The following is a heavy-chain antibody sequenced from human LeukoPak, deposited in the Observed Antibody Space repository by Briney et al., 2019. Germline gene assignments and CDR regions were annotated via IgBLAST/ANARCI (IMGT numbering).Heavy chain of an antibody. Sequence: PGGSLRLSCAASGFTFSSYIMNWVRQAPGKGLEWVSSISSSSSYIYYADSVKGRFTISRDNAKNSLYLQMNSLRAEDTAVYYCARDGDYDLGSGYDYWGQGTLVTVSS. D-gene: IGHD3-3*01. CDR2: ISSSSSYI. V-gene: IGHV3-21*01. CDR3: ARDGDYDLGSGYDY. J-gene: IGHJ4*02. CDR1: GFTFSSYI.